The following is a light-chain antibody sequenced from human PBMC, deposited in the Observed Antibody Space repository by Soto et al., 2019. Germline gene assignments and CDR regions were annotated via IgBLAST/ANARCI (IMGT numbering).Light chain of an antibody. V-gene: IGKV1-39*01. J-gene: IGKJ5*01. Sequence: DIQMTQSPSSLSAPVGDRVTSTCRASQTIRTYLNWYQQKPGRAPKLLIYAASGLHSGVPSRFSGSGSGTDFTLTISSLQPEDFATYYCQQSHSAPPTFGQGTRLEIK. CDR1: QTIRTY. CDR3: QQSHSAPPT. CDR2: AAS.